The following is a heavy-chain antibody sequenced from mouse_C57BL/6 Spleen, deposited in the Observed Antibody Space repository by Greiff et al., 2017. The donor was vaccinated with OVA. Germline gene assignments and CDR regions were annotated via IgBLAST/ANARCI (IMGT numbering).Heavy chain of an antibody. V-gene: IGHV1-81*01. D-gene: IGHD1-1*01. CDR1: GYTFTSYG. CDR3: ARLITTVGGAMDY. CDR2: IYPRSGNT. Sequence: QVQLQQSGAELARPGASVKLSCKASGYTFTSYGISWVKQRTGQGLEWIGEIYPRSGNTYYNEKFKGKATLTADKPSSTAYMELRSLTSEDSAVYFCARLITTVGGAMDYWGQGTSVTVSS. J-gene: IGHJ4*01.